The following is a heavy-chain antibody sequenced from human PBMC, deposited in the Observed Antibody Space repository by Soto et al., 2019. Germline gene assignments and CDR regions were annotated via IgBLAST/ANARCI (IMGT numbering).Heavy chain of an antibody. CDR1: GGAMYAYY. D-gene: IGHD3-3*01. Sequence: SETLSLTCTVSGGAMYAYYCSWVRQSPGKGLEXXGXXYXXXXXNXXPSLKSRVTISVDTSKSQFSLRLRSVTAADTAVYYCARGGHDFAFDYWGHGGLVTVSS. CDR3: ARGGHDFAFDY. V-gene: IGHV4-59*01. J-gene: IGHJ4*01. CDR2: XYXXXXX.